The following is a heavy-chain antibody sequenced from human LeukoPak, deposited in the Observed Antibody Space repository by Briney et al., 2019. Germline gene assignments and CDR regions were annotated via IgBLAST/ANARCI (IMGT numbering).Heavy chain of an antibody. CDR1: GFTFSSYG. J-gene: IGHJ4*02. V-gene: IGHV3-30*19. Sequence: GGSLRLSCAASGFTFSSYGMHWVRQAPGKGLEWVSFNEYYADSVRGRFTISRDNSKNTLYLQMNSLRAEDTAVYYCARDSLLSFDYWGQGTLVTVSS. CDR2: NE. CDR3: ARDSLLSFDY.